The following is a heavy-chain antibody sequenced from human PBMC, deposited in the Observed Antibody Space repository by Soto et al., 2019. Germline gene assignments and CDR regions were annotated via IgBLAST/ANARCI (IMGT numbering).Heavy chain of an antibody. D-gene: IGHD2-21*01. CDR2: VYSSGTT. V-gene: IGHV4-4*07. CDR3: ARDIASYAYGEGY. CDR1: GGSINSYW. Sequence: LSLTCTVSGGSINSYWWSWIRQPAGKGLEWIGRVYSSGTTDYNPSLNSRATMSVETSKNQFSLKLSSVTAADTAVYHCARDIASYAYGEGYWGQGIQVTVSS. J-gene: IGHJ4*02.